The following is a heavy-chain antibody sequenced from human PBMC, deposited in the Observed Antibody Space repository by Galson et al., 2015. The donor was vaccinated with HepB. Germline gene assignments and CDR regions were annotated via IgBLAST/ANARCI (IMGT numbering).Heavy chain of an antibody. CDR3: ARGPIYSSSSGWFDP. V-gene: IGHV6-1*01. CDR2: TYYRSKWYN. Sequence: CAISGDSVSSDSAAWNWIRQSPSRGLEWLGRTYYRSKWYNDYAVSVKSRITINPDTSKNQFSLQLNSVTPEDTAVYYCARGPIYSSSSGWFDPWGQGTLVTVSS. J-gene: IGHJ5*02. D-gene: IGHD6-6*01. CDR1: GDSVSSDSAA.